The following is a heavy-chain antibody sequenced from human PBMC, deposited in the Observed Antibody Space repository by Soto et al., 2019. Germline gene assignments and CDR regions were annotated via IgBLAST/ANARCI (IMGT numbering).Heavy chain of an antibody. V-gene: IGHV1-46*03. Sequence: ASVKVSCKSSGYTFTSYYMHWVRQAPGQGLEWMGIINPSGGSTSYAQKIQGRVTMTRDTSTSTVYMELSSLRSEDTAVYYCARDPRGYYDFWSGYSLNAFDIWGQGTMVTVSS. CDR3: ARDPRGYYDFWSGYSLNAFDI. D-gene: IGHD3-3*01. CDR1: GYTFTSYY. J-gene: IGHJ3*02. CDR2: INPSGGST.